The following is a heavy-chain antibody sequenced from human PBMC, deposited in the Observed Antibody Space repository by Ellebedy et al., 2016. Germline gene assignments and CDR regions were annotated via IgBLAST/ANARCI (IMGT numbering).Heavy chain of an antibody. CDR1: GFTFSSHA. Sequence: GESLKISCVASGFTFSSHAMSWVRQAPGKGPEWVSAVVGSGERTFYADSVKGRFTISRDNSKNRLYLQMSSLKVEDTATYYCANVGGSGTYYNGYWGQGTQVTVS. J-gene: IGHJ4*02. D-gene: IGHD3-10*01. V-gene: IGHV3-23*01. CDR2: VVGSGERT. CDR3: ANVGGSGTYYNGY.